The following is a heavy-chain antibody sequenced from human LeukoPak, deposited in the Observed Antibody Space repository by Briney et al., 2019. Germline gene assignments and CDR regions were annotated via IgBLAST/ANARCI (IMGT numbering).Heavy chain of an antibody. Sequence: PGGSLRLSCAASGFIVSSNYMGWVRQAPGKGLEWVSVIQSGGRTYYADSVKGRFTISRDNSKNTLYLQMNSLRAEDTALYYCARDLRVVITGSFDSWGQGTLVTVSS. CDR3: ARDLRVVITGSFDS. CDR1: GFIVSSNY. J-gene: IGHJ4*02. V-gene: IGHV3-66*01. CDR2: IQSGGRT. D-gene: IGHD3-22*01.